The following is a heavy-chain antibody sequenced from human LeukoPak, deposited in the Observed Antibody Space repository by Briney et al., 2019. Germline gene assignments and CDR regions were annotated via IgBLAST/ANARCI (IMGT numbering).Heavy chain of an antibody. D-gene: IGHD6-19*01. CDR1: GFTVSSNY. Sequence: PGGSLRLSCAASGFTVSSNYMSWVRQAPGKGLEWVSVIYSGGSTYYADSVKGRFTISRDNSKNTLYLQMNSLRAEDTAVYYCAREGTPGRQFFDLWGRGTLVTVSS. J-gene: IGHJ2*01. CDR2: IYSGGST. CDR3: AREGTPGRQFFDL. V-gene: IGHV3-66*01.